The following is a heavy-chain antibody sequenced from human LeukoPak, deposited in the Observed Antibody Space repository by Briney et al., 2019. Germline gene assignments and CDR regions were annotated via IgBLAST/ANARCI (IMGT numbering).Heavy chain of an antibody. CDR3: ARVAQHGTAGVRGVMPYDY. V-gene: IGHV1-69*06. CDR1: RGTFSSYA. CDR2: IITIFGTA. Sequence: ASVKVSCKASRGTFSSYAISWVRQAPGQGLEWMGRIITIFGTANYAQKFQGRVTITADKSTSTAYMGLSSLRSEDTAVYYCARVAQHGTAGVRGVMPYDYWGQGTLVTVSS. D-gene: IGHD3-10*01. J-gene: IGHJ4*02.